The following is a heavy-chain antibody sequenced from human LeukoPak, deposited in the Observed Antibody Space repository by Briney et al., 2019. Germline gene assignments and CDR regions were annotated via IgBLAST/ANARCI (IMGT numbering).Heavy chain of an antibody. V-gene: IGHV4-59*08. CDR1: GGSISSYY. CDR2: IYYSGST. J-gene: IGHJ5*02. D-gene: IGHD3-10*01. CDR3: ARLPHVLLWFGEKFNWFDP. Sequence: PSETLSLTCTVSGGSISSYYWSWIRQPPGKGLEWIGYIYYSGSTNYNPSLKSRVTISVDTSKNQFSLKLSSVTAADTAVYYCARLPHVLLWFGEKFNWFDPWGQGTLVTVSS.